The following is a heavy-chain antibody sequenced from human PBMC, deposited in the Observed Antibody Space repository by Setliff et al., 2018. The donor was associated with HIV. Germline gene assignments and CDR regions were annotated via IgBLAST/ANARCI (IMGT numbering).Heavy chain of an antibody. J-gene: IGHJ4*02. CDR2: ISANTGNT. Sequence: ASVKVSCKASGNTYITYGFSWVRQAPGQGLEWMGWISANTGNTNYAQKFQGRVTMTTDTSTSTAYMELRSLRSDDTAVYYCARAGAEVTSHFDWWGQGTLVTVSS. CDR3: ARAGAEVTSHFDW. V-gene: IGHV1-18*04. CDR1: GNTYITYG. D-gene: IGHD2-21*02.